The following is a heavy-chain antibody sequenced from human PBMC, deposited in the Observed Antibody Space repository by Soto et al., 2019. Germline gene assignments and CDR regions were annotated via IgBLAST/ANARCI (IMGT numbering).Heavy chain of an antibody. J-gene: IGHJ3*01. D-gene: IGHD6-13*01. CDR2: ISTSSSYT. CDR1: GFTFSDYY. Sequence: QVQLVESGGGLVKPGGSLRLSCAASGFTFSDYYMSWIRQAPGKGLECISYISTSSSYTNYADSVKGRFTISRDNAQNSLYLQMSSLRAEDTAVYYCARSWDSSSWDGWGQGTMVTVSS. CDR3: ARSWDSSSWDG. V-gene: IGHV3-11*05.